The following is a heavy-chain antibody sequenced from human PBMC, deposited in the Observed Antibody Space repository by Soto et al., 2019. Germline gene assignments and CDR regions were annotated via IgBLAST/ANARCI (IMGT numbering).Heavy chain of an antibody. Sequence: GGSLRLSCAASGFSFTNFAMSWVRQAPGKGLEWVAGIGASGDITWYADSVKGRFTISRDNSKNTLYLQMNSLRAEDTAVYYCAKDRRHLRLAATASDYWGQGTLVTVSS. CDR2: IGASGDIT. V-gene: IGHV3-23*01. CDR1: GFSFTNFA. D-gene: IGHD2-21*02. CDR3: AKDRRHLRLAATASDY. J-gene: IGHJ4*02.